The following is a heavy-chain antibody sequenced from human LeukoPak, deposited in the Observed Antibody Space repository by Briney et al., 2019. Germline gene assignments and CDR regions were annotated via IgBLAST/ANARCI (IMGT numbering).Heavy chain of an antibody. CDR3: ARYADYDSNLAHFDY. V-gene: IGHV3-21*01. J-gene: IGHJ4*02. CDR2: ISSSSSYI. Sequence: GGSLRLSCAASGFTFSSYSMNWVRQAPGKGLEWVSSISSSSSYIYYADSVKGRFTISRDNAKNSLYLQMNSLRAEDTAVYYCARYADYDSNLAHFDYWGQGTLVTVSS. D-gene: IGHD3-22*01. CDR1: GFTFSSYS.